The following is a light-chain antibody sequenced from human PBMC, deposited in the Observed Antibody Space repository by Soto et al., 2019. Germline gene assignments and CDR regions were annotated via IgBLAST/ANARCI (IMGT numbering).Light chain of an antibody. V-gene: IGKV3-15*01. CDR2: GAS. Sequence: ELVMTPSPATLSVSPGGRASRSCRASKSVGSNLPWYQQTPGQAPRLLIYGASTRATGIPARFSGSGSGTEFTLPISSLQSEEFAVYYCQQHNNWPPSTYGQGTRLEIK. J-gene: IGKJ5*01. CDR1: KSVGSN. CDR3: QQHNNWPPST.